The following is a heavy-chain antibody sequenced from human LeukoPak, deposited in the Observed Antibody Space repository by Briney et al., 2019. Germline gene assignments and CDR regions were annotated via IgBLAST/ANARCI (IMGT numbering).Heavy chain of an antibody. Sequence: GGSLRLSCAASGFTFSSYSMNWVRQAPGKGLEWVSCISSSSSYIYYADSVKGRFTISSDNAKNSLYLQMNSLRAEDTAVYYCARDRPSSGWYGELDYWGQGTLVTVSS. D-gene: IGHD6-19*01. CDR2: ISSSSSYI. V-gene: IGHV3-21*01. J-gene: IGHJ4*02. CDR3: ARDRPSSGWYGELDY. CDR1: GFTFSSYS.